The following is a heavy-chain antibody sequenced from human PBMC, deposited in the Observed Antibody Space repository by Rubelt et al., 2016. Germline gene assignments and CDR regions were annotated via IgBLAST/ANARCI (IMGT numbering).Heavy chain of an antibody. J-gene: IGHJ3*02. V-gene: IGHV4-38-2*02. CDR1: GYSISSGYY. CDR3: ARESPDAFDI. Sequence: QVQLQESGPGLVKPSETLSLTCTVSGYSISSGYYWGWIRKPPGKGLEWIGDIYYSGRTNYNPSLKSRVTISVDTSKNPFSLKLSSVTAADTAVYYCARESPDAFDIWGQGTMVTVSS. CDR2: IYYSGRT.